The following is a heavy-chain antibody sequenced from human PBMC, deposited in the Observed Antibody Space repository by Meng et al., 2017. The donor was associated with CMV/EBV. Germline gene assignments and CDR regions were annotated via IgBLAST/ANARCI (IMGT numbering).Heavy chain of an antibody. V-gene: IGHV1-18*01. D-gene: IGHD3-3*01. CDR2: ISAYNGNT. Sequence: ASVKVSCKASGYTFTSYGISWVRQAPGQALEWMGWISAYNGNTNYAQKLQGRVTMTTDTSTSTAYMELRSLRSDDTAVYYCARDFGQLRFLEWLSRTWFDPWGQGTLVTVSS. CDR1: GYTFTSYG. J-gene: IGHJ5*02. CDR3: ARDFGQLRFLEWLSRTWFDP.